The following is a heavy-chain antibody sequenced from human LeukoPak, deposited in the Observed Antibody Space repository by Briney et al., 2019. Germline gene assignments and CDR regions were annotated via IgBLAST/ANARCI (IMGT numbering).Heavy chain of an antibody. J-gene: IGHJ4*02. CDR1: GGSLTTYH. CDR3: ARGFRGSCFDY. Sequence: SETLSLTCTVSGGSLTTYHWSWIRQPPGKGLEWIGYIQYSGNTKYNPSLESRVTISVDTSKNQISLKVRSMTAADTAVYYCARGFRGSCFDYWGQGNLVTVSS. V-gene: IGHV4-59*01. D-gene: IGHD6-13*01. CDR2: IQYSGNT.